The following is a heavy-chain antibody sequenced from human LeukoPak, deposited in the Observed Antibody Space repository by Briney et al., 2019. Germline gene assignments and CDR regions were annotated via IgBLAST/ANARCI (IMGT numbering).Heavy chain of an antibody. D-gene: IGHD2-8*01. CDR2: INHSGST. V-gene: IGHV4-34*01. Sequence: SETLSLTCAVYGGSFSGYYWSWIRQPPGKGLKWIGEINHSGSTNYNPSLKSRVTISVDTSKNQFSLKLSSVTAAETAVYYCARMKSAPYYFDYWGQGTLVTVSP. CDR3: ARMKSAPYYFDY. CDR1: GGSFSGYY. J-gene: IGHJ4*02.